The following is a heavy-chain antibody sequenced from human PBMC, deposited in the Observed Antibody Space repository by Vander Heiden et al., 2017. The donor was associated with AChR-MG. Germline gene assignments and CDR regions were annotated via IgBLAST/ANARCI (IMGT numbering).Heavy chain of an antibody. CDR1: GGSISSYY. Sequence: QVQLQESGPGLVKPSETLSLTCTVPGGSISSYYWSWIRQPPGKGLEWIGYIYYSGSTNYNPSLKSRVTISVDTSKNQFSLKLSSVTAADTAVYYCARGPFYYDSSGYFDYWGQGTLVTVSS. J-gene: IGHJ4*02. D-gene: IGHD3-22*01. CDR2: IYYSGST. CDR3: ARGPFYYDSSGYFDY. V-gene: IGHV4-59*01.